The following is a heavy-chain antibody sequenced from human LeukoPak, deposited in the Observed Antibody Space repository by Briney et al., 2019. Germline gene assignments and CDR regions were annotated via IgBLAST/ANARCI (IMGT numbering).Heavy chain of an antibody. CDR3: ARSPSRERKWIQLWSPNFDY. CDR2: MNPNSGNT. V-gene: IGHV1-8*01. Sequence: ASVKVSCKASGYTFTSYDINWGRQATGQGLEWMGWMNPNSGNTGYAQKFQGRVTMTRNTSISTAYMELSSLRSEDTAVYYCARSPSRERKWIQLWSPNFDYWGQGALVTVSS. J-gene: IGHJ4*02. CDR1: GYTFTSYD. D-gene: IGHD5-18*01.